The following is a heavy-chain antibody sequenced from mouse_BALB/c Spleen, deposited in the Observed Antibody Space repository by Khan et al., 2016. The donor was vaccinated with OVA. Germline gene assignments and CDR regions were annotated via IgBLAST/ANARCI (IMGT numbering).Heavy chain of an antibody. CDR1: GYTFTNYW. CDR2: VYPSDGYT. D-gene: IGHD6-1*01. J-gene: IGHJ2*01. CDR3: TRRGQDFFDL. Sequence: QVQLQQPGAELVRPGASVMLSCKASGYTFTNYWINWVKQRPGQGLEWIGNVYPSDGYTNYNQKFKGKATMTVDKSSSTAYIQLSSPTAEDSAVYYGTRRGQDFFDLWGQGTILTVSS. V-gene: IGHV1-69*02.